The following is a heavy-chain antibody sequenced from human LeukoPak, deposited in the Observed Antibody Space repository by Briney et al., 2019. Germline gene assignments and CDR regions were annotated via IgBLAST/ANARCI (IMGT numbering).Heavy chain of an antibody. D-gene: IGHD6-19*01. V-gene: IGHV3-23*01. CDR3: ARDRIAVAGIFDY. Sequence: GGSLRLSCTASGFSFSSYAMSWVRQAPGKGLEWVSAISGSGGSTYYADSVKGRFTISRDNAKNSLYLQMNSLRAEDTAVYYCARDRIAVAGIFDYWGQGTLVTVSS. J-gene: IGHJ4*02. CDR1: GFSFSSYA. CDR2: ISGSGGST.